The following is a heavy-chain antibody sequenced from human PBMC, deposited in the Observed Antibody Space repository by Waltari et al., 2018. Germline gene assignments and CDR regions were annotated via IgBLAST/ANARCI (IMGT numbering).Heavy chain of an antibody. CDR3: ARHELGISQYYYNMYV. D-gene: IGHD7-27*01. CDR1: GGSFGGYG. Sequence: VQLVQSGGEVKTPGSSVKVSCKASGGSFGGYGISWVRQAPGQGLEWMGVIIPMVGIPDFSQKFQDRLTITADESTNTAYMELSSLTPEDTAIYYCARHELGISQYYYNMYVWGQGTTVTISS. CDR2: IIPMVGIP. J-gene: IGHJ6*03. V-gene: IGHV1-69*12.